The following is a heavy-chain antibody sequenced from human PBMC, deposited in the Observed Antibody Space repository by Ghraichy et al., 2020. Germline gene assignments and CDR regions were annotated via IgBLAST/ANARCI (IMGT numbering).Heavy chain of an antibody. CDR3: ASIGYCTNGVCYGNSMDV. D-gene: IGHD2-8*01. V-gene: IGHV4-59*01. CDR2: IYYSGST. Sequence: SETLYLTCTVSGGSISSYYWSWIRQPPGKGLEWIGYIYYSGSTNYNPSLKSRVTISVDTSKNQFSLKLSSVTAADTAVYYCASIGYCTNGVCYGNSMDVWGQGTTVTVSS. J-gene: IGHJ6*02. CDR1: GGSISSYY.